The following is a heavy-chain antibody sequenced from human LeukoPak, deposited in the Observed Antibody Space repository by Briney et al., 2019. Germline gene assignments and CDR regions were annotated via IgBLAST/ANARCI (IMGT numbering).Heavy chain of an antibody. CDR2: INHSGST. CDR1: GGSFSGYY. Sequence: SETLSLSCAVYGGSFSGYYWSWIRQPPGKGLEWIGEINHSGSTNYNPSLKSRVTISVDTSKNQFSLKLSSVTAADTAVYYCARHVLLWFGEIHFDIWGQGTMVTVSS. J-gene: IGHJ3*02. CDR3: ARHVLLWFGEIHFDI. D-gene: IGHD3-10*01. V-gene: IGHV4-34*01.